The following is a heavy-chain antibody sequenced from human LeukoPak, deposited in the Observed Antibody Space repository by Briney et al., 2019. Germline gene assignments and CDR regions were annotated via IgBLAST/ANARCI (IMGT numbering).Heavy chain of an antibody. Sequence: GGSLRLSCAASGFTFSSYAMSWVRQAPGKGLEWVSAISGSDGSTYYADSVKGRFTISRDNSKNTLYLQMNSLRAEDTAVYYCAKVPSPTTGYSGYDYYFDYWGQGTLVTVSS. CDR2: ISGSDGST. V-gene: IGHV3-23*01. D-gene: IGHD5-12*01. J-gene: IGHJ4*02. CDR1: GFTFSSYA. CDR3: AKVPSPTTGYSGYDYYFDY.